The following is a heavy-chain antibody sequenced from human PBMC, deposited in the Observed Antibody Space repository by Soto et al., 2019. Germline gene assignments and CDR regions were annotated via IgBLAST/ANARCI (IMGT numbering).Heavy chain of an antibody. CDR1: GGSISSGDYY. D-gene: IGHD2-15*01. CDR2: IFYGGST. Sequence: QVQLQESGPGLVKPSQTLSLICSVSGGSISSGDYYWSWVRQHPGKGLEWIGYIFYGGSTYYNPSLKSRVTISVDTSKNQFSLKLSSVTAADTAVYYCARGGSGDIVVVAAIDYWGQGTLVTVSS. CDR3: ARGGSGDIVVVAAIDY. J-gene: IGHJ4*02. V-gene: IGHV4-31*03.